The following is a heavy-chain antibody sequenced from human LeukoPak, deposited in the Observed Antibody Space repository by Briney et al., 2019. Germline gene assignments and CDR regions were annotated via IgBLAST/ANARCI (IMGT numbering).Heavy chain of an antibody. CDR2: IKSKTDGGTT. D-gene: IGHD6-19*01. V-gene: IGHV3-15*01. CDR1: GFIFSNAW. J-gene: IGHJ4*02. CDR3: ATSSGGTGTFDY. Sequence: GGSLRLSCAASGFIFSNAWMAWVRQAPGKGLEWVGRIKSKTDGGTTDYAAPVKGRFTISRDDSKNTLYLQMNSLKTEDTAVYFCATSSGGTGTFDYGGQGTLVTVSS.